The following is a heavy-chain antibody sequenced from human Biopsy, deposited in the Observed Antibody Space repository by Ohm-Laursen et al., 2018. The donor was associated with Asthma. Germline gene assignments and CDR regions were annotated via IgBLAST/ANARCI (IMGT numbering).Heavy chain of an antibody. Sequence: SLRLSCAASGFTFSSYSMNWVRQAPGKGLEWVSCISSSSSTIYYADSVKGRFTISRDNAKNSLYLQMNSLRDEDTAVYYCARDYGGNSGYYYGMDVWGQGTTVTVSS. CDR3: ARDYGGNSGYYYGMDV. CDR2: ISSSSSTI. D-gene: IGHD4-23*01. CDR1: GFTFSSYS. V-gene: IGHV3-48*02. J-gene: IGHJ6*02.